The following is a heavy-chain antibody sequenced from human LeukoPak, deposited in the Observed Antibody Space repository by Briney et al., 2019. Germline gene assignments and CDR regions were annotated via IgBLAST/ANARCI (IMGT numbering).Heavy chain of an antibody. J-gene: IGHJ4*02. CDR1: GYTFTGYY. V-gene: IGHV1-2*02. D-gene: IGHD3-22*01. Sequence: ASVKVSCKASGYTFTGYYMHWVRQAPGQGLEWMGWINPNSGGTNYAQKFQGRVTMTRDTSISTAYMELSRLRSDDTAVYYCARAPAYYYDSSGYFPAFDYWGQGTLVTVSS. CDR2: INPNSGGT. CDR3: ARAPAYYYDSSGYFPAFDY.